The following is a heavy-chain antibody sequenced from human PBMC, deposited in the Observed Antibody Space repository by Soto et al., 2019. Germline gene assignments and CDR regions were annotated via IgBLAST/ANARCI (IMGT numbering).Heavy chain of an antibody. Sequence: SETLSLTCTVSGGSISSGGYYWSWIRQHPGKGLEWIGYIYYSGSTYYNPSLKSRVTISVDTSKNQFSLKLSSVTAADTAVYYCARVPGYCSSTSCYGFDYWGQGTLVTVSS. D-gene: IGHD2-2*01. CDR3: ARVPGYCSSTSCYGFDY. CDR2: IYYSGST. J-gene: IGHJ4*01. CDR1: GGSISSGGYY. V-gene: IGHV4-31*03.